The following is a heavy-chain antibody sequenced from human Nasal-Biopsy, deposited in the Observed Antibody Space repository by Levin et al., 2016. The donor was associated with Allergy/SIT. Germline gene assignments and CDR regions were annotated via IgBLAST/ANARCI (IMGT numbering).Heavy chain of an antibody. CDR1: GASISTNY. Sequence: SETLSLTCTVSGASISTNYLTWIRQPPGKGLEWIGYIYYGGDTSYNPSLKSRVTISSDTSKNQFSLKLSSVTAADTAVYYCARRGLVKIDPWGQGILVTVSS. V-gene: IGHV4-59*08. D-gene: IGHD3-16*01. CDR3: ARRGLVKIDP. CDR2: IYYGGDT. J-gene: IGHJ5*02.